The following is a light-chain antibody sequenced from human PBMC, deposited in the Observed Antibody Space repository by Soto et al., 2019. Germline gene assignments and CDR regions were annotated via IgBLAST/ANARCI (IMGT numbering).Light chain of an antibody. J-gene: IGKJ3*01. Sequence: DIQMTQSPSSLSASVGDRVTITCRASQRIDSYLNRYQQRPGKAPKLLIYAASNLQSGVPSRFSGSGSVTDFTLTISSLQPEDFATDDCQQIYSSLTFGPGTKVDIK. V-gene: IGKV1-39*01. CDR3: QQIYSSLT. CDR2: AAS. CDR1: QRIDSY.